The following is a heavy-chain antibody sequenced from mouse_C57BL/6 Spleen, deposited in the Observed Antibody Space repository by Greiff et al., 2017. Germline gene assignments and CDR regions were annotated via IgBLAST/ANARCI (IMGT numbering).Heavy chain of an antibody. D-gene: IGHD1-1*01. CDR1: GFTFSDYY. CDR2: ISNGGGST. J-gene: IGHJ1*03. Sequence: EVKLMESGGGLVQPGGSLKLSCAASGFTFSDYYMYWVRQTPEKRLEWVAYISNGGGSTYYPDTVKGRFTISRDNAKNTLYLQMSRLKSEDTAMYYCARQQIYYYGSSGGYFDVWGTGTTVTVSS. CDR3: ARQQIYYYGSSGGYFDV. V-gene: IGHV5-12*01.